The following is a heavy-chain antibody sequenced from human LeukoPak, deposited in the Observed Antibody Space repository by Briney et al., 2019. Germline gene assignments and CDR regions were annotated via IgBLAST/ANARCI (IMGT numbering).Heavy chain of an antibody. CDR1: GGSISSSNW. Sequence: SETLSLTCAVSGGSISSSNWWSWVRQPPGKGLEWIGEINHSGSTNYNPSLKSRVTISVDTSKNQFSLKLSSVTAADTAVYYCARVPVWFGELFNYYYYYGMDVWGQGTTVTVSS. V-gene: IGHV4-4*02. CDR3: ARVPVWFGELFNYYYYYGMDV. J-gene: IGHJ6*02. CDR2: INHSGST. D-gene: IGHD3-10*01.